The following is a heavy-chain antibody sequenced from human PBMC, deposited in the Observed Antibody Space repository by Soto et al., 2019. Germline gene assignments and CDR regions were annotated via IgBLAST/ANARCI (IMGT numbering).Heavy chain of an antibody. CDR1: GFTFSSYA. D-gene: IGHD6-19*01. CDR2: ISGSGGST. Sequence: GGSLRLSCAASGFTFSSYAMSWVRQAPGKGLEWVSAISGSGGSTYYADSVKGRFTISRDNSKNTLYLQMNSLRAEDTAVYYCANPPPSALGISRWPASMSNWFDPRGQGTLVTVSS. J-gene: IGHJ5*02. V-gene: IGHV3-23*01. CDR3: ANPPPSALGISRWPASMSNWFDP.